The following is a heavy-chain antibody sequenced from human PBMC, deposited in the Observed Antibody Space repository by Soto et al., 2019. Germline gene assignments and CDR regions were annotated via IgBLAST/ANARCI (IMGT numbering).Heavy chain of an antibody. J-gene: IGHJ6*02. CDR1: GYSISSGYY. Sequence: SETLSLTCSVSGYSISSGYYWGWIRQPPGKSLQWIANIYLSGSTYYSPSLRSRVTISLDTSRNQFSLTVRSVTASDTATYCCARVAPSGDIDVWGQGTSVTVSS. CDR2: IYLSGST. D-gene: IGHD5-12*01. V-gene: IGHV4-38-2*02. CDR3: ARVAPSGDIDV.